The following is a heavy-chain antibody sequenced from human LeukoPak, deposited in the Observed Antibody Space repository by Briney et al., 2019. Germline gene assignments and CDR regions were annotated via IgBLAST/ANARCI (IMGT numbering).Heavy chain of an antibody. CDR2: ISGSGGST. V-gene: IGHV3-23*01. D-gene: IGHD6-13*01. CDR1: GFTFSSYA. CDR3: AKSDIYSSTGSASY. Sequence: GGSLRLSCAASGFTFSSYAMSWVRQAPGKGLEWVSAISGSGGSTYYADSVKGRFTISRDNAKNSLYLQMNSLRAEDTAVYYCAKSDIYSSTGSASYWGQGTLVTVSS. J-gene: IGHJ4*02.